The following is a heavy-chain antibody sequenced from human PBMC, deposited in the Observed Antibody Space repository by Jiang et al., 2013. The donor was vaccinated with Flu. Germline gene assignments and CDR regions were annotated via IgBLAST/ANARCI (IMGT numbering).Heavy chain of an antibody. Sequence: VQLLESGGGLVQPGGSLRLSCAASGFTFSSYWMSWVRQAPGKGLEWVANIKQDGSEKYYVDSVKGQFTISRDNAKNSLYLQLNSLRAEDTAVYYCARVLFPFIAVAGQYYFDYWGQGTLVTVSS. CDR3: ARVLFPFIAVAGQYYFDY. CDR2: IKQDGSEK. V-gene: IGHV3-7*04. D-gene: IGHD6-19*01. CDR1: GFTFSSYW. J-gene: IGHJ4*02.